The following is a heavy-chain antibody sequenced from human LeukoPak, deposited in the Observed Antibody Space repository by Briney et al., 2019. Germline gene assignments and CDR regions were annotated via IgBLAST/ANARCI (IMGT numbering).Heavy chain of an antibody. CDR3: ARLVPYYYDSSGYYFDY. J-gene: IGHJ4*02. CDR2: IYYSGSP. CDR1: GGSISSGGYY. Sequence: PSETLSLTCTVSGGSISSGGYYWSWIRQHPGKGLEWIGYIYYSGSPYYNPSLKSRVTISVDTSKNQFSLKLSSVTAADTAVYYCARLVPYYYDSSGYYFDYWGQGTLVTVSS. V-gene: IGHV4-31*03. D-gene: IGHD3-22*01.